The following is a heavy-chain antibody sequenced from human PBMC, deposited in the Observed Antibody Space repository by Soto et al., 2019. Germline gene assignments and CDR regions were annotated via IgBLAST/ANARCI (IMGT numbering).Heavy chain of an antibody. CDR1: GFSFTGYY. CDR3: AKDLTRQLAYWLDP. Sequence: ASVNVSCKASGFSFTGYYIHWLRQAPGQGLELMGWINAHSGGTEYAQKFQGRVTLTRDTSIATAYLTLTSLTSDDTALYYCAKDLTRQLAYWLDPWGQGTQIPVS. J-gene: IGHJ5*02. CDR2: INAHSGGT. V-gene: IGHV1-2*02. D-gene: IGHD6-6*01.